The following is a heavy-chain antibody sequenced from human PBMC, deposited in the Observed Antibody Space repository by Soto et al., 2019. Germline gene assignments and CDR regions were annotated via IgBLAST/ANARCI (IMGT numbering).Heavy chain of an antibody. CDR1: GYTFTSYG. Sequence: QVQLVQSGAEVKKPGASVKVSCKASGYTFTSYGISWVRQAPGQGLEWMGWISAYNGNTNYAQKLQGRVTMTTDTSTSTAYMELRSVRSDDTAVYYCARVYRITMVRGEFSEYWGQGTLVTVSS. D-gene: IGHD3-10*01. V-gene: IGHV1-18*01. J-gene: IGHJ4*02. CDR2: ISAYNGNT. CDR3: ARVYRITMVRGEFSEY.